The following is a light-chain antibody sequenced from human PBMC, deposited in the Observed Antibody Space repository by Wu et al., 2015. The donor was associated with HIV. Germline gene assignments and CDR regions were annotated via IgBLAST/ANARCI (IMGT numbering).Light chain of an antibody. V-gene: IGKV3-20*01. CDR1: QSVSSYS. Sequence: EIVLTQSPGTLSLSLGEGATLSCRASQSVSSYSLAWYQQKPGQAPRLLIYVASSRATGVPDRFSGSGSGTDFTLTISRLEPEDFAVYYCQQYHTLPITFGGGTQVEIK. J-gene: IGKJ4*01. CDR2: VAS. CDR3: QQYHTLPIT.